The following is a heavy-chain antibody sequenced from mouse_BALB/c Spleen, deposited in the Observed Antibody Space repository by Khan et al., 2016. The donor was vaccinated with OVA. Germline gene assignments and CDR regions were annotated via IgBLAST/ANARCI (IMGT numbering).Heavy chain of an antibody. J-gene: IGHJ3*01. V-gene: IGHV1-4*01. CDR1: GYTFTTYT. CDR3: AREGAYSRSDCWFAY. Sequence: QVQLKQSGAELARPGASVKMSCKASGYTFTTYTMHWVKQRPGQGLEWIGYINPSNGYTNYNQKFKDKTTLNADKSSSTAYMQLSSLTSDYAAVYYCAREGAYSRSDCWFAYWGQGTLVTVSA. D-gene: IGHD2-14*01. CDR2: INPSNGYT.